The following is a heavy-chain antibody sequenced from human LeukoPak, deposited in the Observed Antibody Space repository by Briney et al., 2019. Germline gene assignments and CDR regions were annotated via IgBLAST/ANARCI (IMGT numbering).Heavy chain of an antibody. V-gene: IGHV4-59*12. Sequence: PSETLSLTCTVSGGSISSYYWSWIRQPPGKGLEWIGYIYYSGSTNYNPSLKSRVTISVDTSKNQFSLKLSSVTAADTAVYFCARESTLITIFGVVTAFDLWGQGTLVTVSS. CDR3: ARESTLITIFGVVTAFDL. CDR2: IYYSGST. J-gene: IGHJ4*02. CDR1: GGSISSYY. D-gene: IGHD3-3*01.